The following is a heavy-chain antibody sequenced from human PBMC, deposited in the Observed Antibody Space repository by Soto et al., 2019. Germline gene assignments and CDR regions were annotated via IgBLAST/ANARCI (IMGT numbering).Heavy chain of an antibody. V-gene: IGHV3-30-3*01. CDR3: ARDQYDILTGPNY. CDR2: ISYDGSNK. D-gene: IGHD3-9*01. Sequence: QVQLVESGGGVVQPGRSLRLSCAASGFTFSGYAMHWVRQAPGKGLEWVAVISYDGSNKYYADSVKGRFTISRDNSKNTLYLQMNGLRPEDAAVYYCARDQYDILTGPNYWGQGTLVNVSS. J-gene: IGHJ4*02. CDR1: GFTFSGYA.